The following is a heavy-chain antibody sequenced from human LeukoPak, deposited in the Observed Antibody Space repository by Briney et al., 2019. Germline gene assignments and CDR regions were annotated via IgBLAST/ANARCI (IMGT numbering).Heavy chain of an antibody. CDR3: ARRHTYSGNWLPSFDY. CDR2: IDPSDSYT. D-gene: IGHD6-13*01. CDR1: GYSFSSYC. V-gene: IGHV5-10-1*01. J-gene: IGHJ4*02. Sequence: KPGESLRISCKGSGYSFSSYCINWVRQMPGKGLEWIGRIDPSDSYTNYSPSFQGHVTISVDKSISTTYLQWSSLKASDTAIYYCARRHTYSGNWLPSFDYWGQGTLVTVSS.